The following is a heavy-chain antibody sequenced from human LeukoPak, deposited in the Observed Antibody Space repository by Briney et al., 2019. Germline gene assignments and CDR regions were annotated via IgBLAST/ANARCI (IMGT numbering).Heavy chain of an antibody. V-gene: IGHV3-48*03. J-gene: IGHJ4*02. CDR3: ARAPRDYGAIPRGDY. D-gene: IGHD4-17*01. Sequence: PGGSLRLPCAASGFTFSNYDMNWVRQAPGKGLEWVSYISTGGSTIYYADSVKRRFTISRDNAKNSLFLQMNTLRAEDTAVYYCARAPRDYGAIPRGDYWGQGTLVTVSS. CDR2: ISTGGSTI. CDR1: GFTFSNYD.